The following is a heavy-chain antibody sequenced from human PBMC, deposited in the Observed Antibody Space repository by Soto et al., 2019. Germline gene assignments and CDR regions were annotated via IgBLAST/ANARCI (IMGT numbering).Heavy chain of an antibody. CDR1: GGSISSGGYY. CDR2: IYYSGST. D-gene: IGHD3-16*01. J-gene: IGHJ5*02. CDR3: AREYLRVSNWFDP. Sequence: QVQLQESGPGLVKPSQTLSLTCTVSGGSISSGGYYWSWIRQHPGKGLEWIGYIYYSGSTYYNPSLKSRVIISVDTSKNQFSLKLSSVTAADTAVYYCAREYLRVSNWFDPWGQGTLVTVSS. V-gene: IGHV4-31*03.